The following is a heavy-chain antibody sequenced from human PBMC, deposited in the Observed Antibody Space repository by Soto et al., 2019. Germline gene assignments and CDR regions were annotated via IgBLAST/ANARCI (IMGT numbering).Heavy chain of an antibody. J-gene: IGHJ6*02. V-gene: IGHV3-64D*08. CDR1: GFTFSSYA. Sequence: GGSLRLSCSASGFTFSSYAMHWVRQAPGKGLEYVSAISSNGGSTYYADSVKGRFTISRDNSKNTLYLQMSSLRAEDTAVYYWVKGHIVVVTAIEDYYYYGMDVWGQGTTVTVSS. CDR3: VKGHIVVVTAIEDYYYYGMDV. D-gene: IGHD2-21*02. CDR2: ISSNGGST.